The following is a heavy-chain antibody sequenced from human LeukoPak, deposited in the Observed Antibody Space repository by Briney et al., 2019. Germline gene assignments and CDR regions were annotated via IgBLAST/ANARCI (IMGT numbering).Heavy chain of an antibody. J-gene: IGHJ4*02. D-gene: IGHD2-15*01. CDR2: IRYDGSIT. CDR1: GFTFSDYG. Sequence: GGSLRLSCAASGFTFSDYGIHWVRQAPGKGLERVTFIRYDGSITYYADSVKGRFSLSRDNSKNTLFLQMNSLRTDDTAVYYCARDSVAATLDNWGLGTLVTVSS. V-gene: IGHV3-30*02. CDR3: ARDSVAATLDN.